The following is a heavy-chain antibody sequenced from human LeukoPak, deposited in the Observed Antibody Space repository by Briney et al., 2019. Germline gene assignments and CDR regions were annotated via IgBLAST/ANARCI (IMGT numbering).Heavy chain of an antibody. CDR3: AKMKGHPLPKYYMDV. Sequence: GGSLTLSCAASGFTLSGFAMSWVRRTPGKGLEWVSGISGSGDNTLYADSVKGRFTISRDNSKNTLYLEMNSLRAEDTAIYYCAKMKGHPLPKYYMDVWGQGTTVTVSS. D-gene: IGHD1-26*01. CDR1: GFTLSGFA. V-gene: IGHV3-23*01. CDR2: ISGSGDNT. J-gene: IGHJ6*01.